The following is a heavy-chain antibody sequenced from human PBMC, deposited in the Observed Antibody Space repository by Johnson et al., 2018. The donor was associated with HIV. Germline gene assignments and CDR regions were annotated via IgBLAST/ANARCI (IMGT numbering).Heavy chain of an antibody. V-gene: IGHV3-53*01. CDR1: GFTVSSNY. CDR3: ARDLDRSAFDI. CDR2: SGSGGST. Sequence: VQLVESGGGLIQPGGSLRLSCAASGFTVSSNYMSWVRQAPGKGLEWVSAISGSGGSTYYADSVKGRFTISRDNSKNTLYLQMNSLRAEDTAVYYCARDLDRSAFDIWGQGTMVTVSS. J-gene: IGHJ3*02. D-gene: IGHD2-2*03.